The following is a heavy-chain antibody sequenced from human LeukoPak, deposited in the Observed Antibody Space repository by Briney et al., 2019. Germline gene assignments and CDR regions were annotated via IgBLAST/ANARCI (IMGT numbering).Heavy chain of an antibody. CDR1: GYSISSGYY. CDR3: ARGGGGWQHPNFDY. Sequence: SETLSLPCTVSGYSISSGYYWGWIRQPPGKGLEWIGSIYHSGSTYYNPSLKSRVTISVDTSKNQFSLKLSSVTAADTAVYYCARGGGGWQHPNFDYWGQGTLATVSS. CDR2: IYHSGST. J-gene: IGHJ4*02. D-gene: IGHD6-13*01. V-gene: IGHV4-38-2*02.